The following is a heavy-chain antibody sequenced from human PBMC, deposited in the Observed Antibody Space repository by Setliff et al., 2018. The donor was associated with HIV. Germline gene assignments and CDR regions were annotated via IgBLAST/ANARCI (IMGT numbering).Heavy chain of an antibody. CDR2: ITYDGSRT. Sequence: PGGSLRLSCVASGFTFSNFAMHWVRQAPGKGLEWVSVITYDGSRTYYVDSVKGRFTISRDNSKNTLFLQMNSLRAEDTAVYYCARDLPIYDTSGSLDYWGQGALVTVSS. D-gene: IGHD3-22*01. CDR1: GFTFSNFA. J-gene: IGHJ4*02. CDR3: ARDLPIYDTSGSLDY. V-gene: IGHV3-30*01.